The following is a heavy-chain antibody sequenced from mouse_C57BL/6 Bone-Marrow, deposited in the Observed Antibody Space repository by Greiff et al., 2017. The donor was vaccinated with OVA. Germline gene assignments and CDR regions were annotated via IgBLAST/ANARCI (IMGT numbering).Heavy chain of an antibody. CDR1: GYTFTSYW. CDR2: IHPNSGST. Sequence: QVQLQQPGAELVKPGASVKLSCKASGYTFTSYWMHWVKQRPGQGLEWIGMIHPNSGSTNYNEKFKSKATLTVDKSSSTAYMQLSSLTSEDSAVYYCAREGLHYYGSSSYFDYWGQGTTLTVSS. J-gene: IGHJ2*01. D-gene: IGHD1-1*01. CDR3: AREGLHYYGSSSYFDY. V-gene: IGHV1-64*01.